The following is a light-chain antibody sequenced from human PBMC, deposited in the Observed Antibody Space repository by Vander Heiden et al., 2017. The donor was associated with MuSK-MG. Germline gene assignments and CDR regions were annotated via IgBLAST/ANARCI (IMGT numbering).Light chain of an antibody. CDR2: KAS. CDR1: QSISSW. J-gene: IGKJ3*01. CDR3: QQYNSCPYT. Sequence: DIQMTQSPSTLSASVGDRVTITCRASQSISSWLAWYQQKPGKAPKLLIYKASSLESGVPSRFSGSGSGTEFTLTISSLQPDDFATYYCQQYNSCPYTFGHGTKVDIK. V-gene: IGKV1-5*03.